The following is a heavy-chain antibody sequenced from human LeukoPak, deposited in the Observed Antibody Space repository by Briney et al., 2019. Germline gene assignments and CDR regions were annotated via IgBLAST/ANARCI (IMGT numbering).Heavy chain of an antibody. CDR2: IFTSGST. CDR1: GGSINSYY. D-gene: IGHD4-23*01. J-gene: IGHJ4*02. V-gene: IGHV4-4*07. CDR3: SSSGGHSGESFDY. Sequence: SETLSLTCTVSGGSINSYYWSWIRQPAGKGLEWIGRIFTSGSTNYNPSLKGRVTISVDTSKNQFSLRLSSVTAADTALYYCSSSGGHSGESFDYWGQGTLVTVSS.